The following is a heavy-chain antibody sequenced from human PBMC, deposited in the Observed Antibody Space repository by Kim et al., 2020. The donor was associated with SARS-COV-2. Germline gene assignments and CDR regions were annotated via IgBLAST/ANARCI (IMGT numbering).Heavy chain of an antibody. CDR1: GVSMISSSYY. Sequence: SETLSLTCSVSGVSMISSSYYWAWIRQPPGKGLEWIGSVYYSGKTYYNSSLESLVTISVDTSKNHFSLTLTSVAAVDTATYYFYYDTSWGPGTTVTISS. V-gene: IGHV4-39*02. D-gene: IGHD3-16*01. CDR3: YYDTS. J-gene: IGHJ3*01. CDR2: VYYSGKT.